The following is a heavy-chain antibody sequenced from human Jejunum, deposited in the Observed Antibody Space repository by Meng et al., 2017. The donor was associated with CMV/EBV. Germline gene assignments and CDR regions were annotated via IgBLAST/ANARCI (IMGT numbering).Heavy chain of an antibody. CDR2: IYTNTGNP. CDR1: GYTFSSYA. Sequence: QVHLVQSGSELMNPGASVTVSCRASGYTFSSYAINWLRQAPGRGLEWMGWIYTNTGNPTYAQGFTGRLVFSLDTSVNTAYLQITSLKAEDTAVYYCARPIGSGGYYYFDYWGQGTLVTVSS. D-gene: IGHD3-22*01. CDR3: ARPIGSGGYYYFDY. V-gene: IGHV7-4-1*02. J-gene: IGHJ4*02.